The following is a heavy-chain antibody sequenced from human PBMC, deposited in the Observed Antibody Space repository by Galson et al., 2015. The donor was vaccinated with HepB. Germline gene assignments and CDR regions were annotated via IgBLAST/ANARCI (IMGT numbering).Heavy chain of an antibody. Sequence: LSLTCAVSGGSVTSNNWWSWVRQSPGKGLEWIGEIYHRGSTNYNPSVKSRVTISIDKSQNRISLQLSSVTAADTAVYYCARASSYSSSCYDYWGQGTLVTVSS. CDR3: ARASSYSSSCYDY. CDR2: IYHRGST. CDR1: GGSVTSNNW. V-gene: IGHV4-4*02. J-gene: IGHJ4*02. D-gene: IGHD6-13*01.